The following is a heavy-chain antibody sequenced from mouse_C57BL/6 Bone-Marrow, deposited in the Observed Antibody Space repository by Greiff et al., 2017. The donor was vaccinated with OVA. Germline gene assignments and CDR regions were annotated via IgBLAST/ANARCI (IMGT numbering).Heavy chain of an antibody. J-gene: IGHJ2*01. CDR3: ARNGSSYFDY. Sequence: QVQLQQSGPELVKPGASVKISCKASGYTFTDYYINWVKQRPGQGLEWIGWIFPGSGSTYYNEKFKGKATFTADTSSNTAYMQLSSLTTEDSAIYYCARNGSSYFDYWGQGTTLTVSS. V-gene: IGHV1-75*01. CDR2: IFPGSGST. CDR1: GYTFTDYY. D-gene: IGHD1-1*01.